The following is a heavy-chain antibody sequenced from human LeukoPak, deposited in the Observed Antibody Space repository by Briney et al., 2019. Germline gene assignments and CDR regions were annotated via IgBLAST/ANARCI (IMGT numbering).Heavy chain of an antibody. J-gene: IGHJ6*03. V-gene: IGHV1-18*01. CDR2: ISAYNGNT. CDR1: GYTFTSYG. CDR3: ARDLLHSGSYYYYYYMDV. D-gene: IGHD1-26*01. Sequence: ASVKVSCKASGYTFTSYGISWVRQAPGQGLEWMGWISAYNGNTNYAQKLQGRVTMTTDTSTSTAYMELRSLRSDDTAVYYCARDLLHSGSYYYYYYMDVWGKATTVTVSS.